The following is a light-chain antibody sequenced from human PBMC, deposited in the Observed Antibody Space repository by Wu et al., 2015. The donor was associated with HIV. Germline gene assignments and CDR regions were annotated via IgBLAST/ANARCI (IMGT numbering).Light chain of an antibody. V-gene: IGKV3-11*01. J-gene: IGKJ2*03. CDR1: QNVNSN. CDR2: DAS. CDR3: QQSSSWPPRNS. Sequence: ERVMTQSPATLSVSPGESTTLSCRASQNVNSNLAWYQQKPGQAPRLLIYDASNRATGIPARFSGSGSGTDFTLTINSLEPEDFAVYYCQQSSSWPPRNSFGQGTKLEIK.